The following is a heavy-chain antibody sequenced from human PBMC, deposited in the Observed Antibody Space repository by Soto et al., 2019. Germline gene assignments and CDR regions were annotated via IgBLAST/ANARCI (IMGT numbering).Heavy chain of an antibody. D-gene: IGHD2-2*01. Sequence: ASVKVSCKASGYTLSTYGISWVRQAPGQGLEWMGWTSADNGYTNYAQKLQGRVTMTTDTSTSTAYMELRSLRSDDTAVYYCVRDGCPGRHSCYAYLQHWAPGTLVTSPQ. CDR2: TSADNGYT. CDR1: GYTLSTYG. V-gene: IGHV1-18*01. CDR3: VRDGCPGRHSCYAYLQH. J-gene: IGHJ1*01.